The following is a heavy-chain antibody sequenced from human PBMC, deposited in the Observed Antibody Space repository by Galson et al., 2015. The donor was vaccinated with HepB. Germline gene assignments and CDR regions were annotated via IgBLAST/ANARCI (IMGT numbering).Heavy chain of an antibody. CDR1: GFTFSSYS. J-gene: IGHJ4*02. CDR2: ISRSATHI. CDR3: VRGPLTVLEWLLDGSYFDY. V-gene: IGHV3-21*01. D-gene: IGHD3-3*01. Sequence: SLRLSCAASGFTFSSYSMNWVRQAPGKGLEWVSSISRSATHIFYADSLKGRLTVSRDNARNSLHLQMNSLRAEDTAVYYCVRGPLTVLEWLLDGSYFDYWGQGTLVTVSS.